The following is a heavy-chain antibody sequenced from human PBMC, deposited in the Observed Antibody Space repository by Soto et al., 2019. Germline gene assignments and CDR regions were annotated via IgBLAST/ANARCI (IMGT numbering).Heavy chain of an antibody. Sequence: ASETLSLTCTVSGGSISSYYWSWIRQPPGKGLEWIGNIYYSGSTNYNPSLKSRVTISVDTSKNQFSLKLSSVTAADTAVYYCARERYYGMDVWGQGTTVTVSS. V-gene: IGHV4-59*01. CDR3: ARERYYGMDV. CDR2: IYYSGST. J-gene: IGHJ6*02. CDR1: GGSISSYY.